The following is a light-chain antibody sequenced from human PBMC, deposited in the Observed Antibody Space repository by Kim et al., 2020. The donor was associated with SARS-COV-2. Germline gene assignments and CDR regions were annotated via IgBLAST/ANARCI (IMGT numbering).Light chain of an antibody. CDR2: AAS. CDR1: QDIRNR. V-gene: IGKV1-6*01. Sequence: ASVGDRVTITCRASQDIRNRLGWYQQKPGKAPKFLIYAASTLESGVPSRFSGSGSGTDFTLTISSLQPDDFASYYCLQDYNYPRTFGQGTKVEIK. CDR3: LQDYNYPRT. J-gene: IGKJ1*01.